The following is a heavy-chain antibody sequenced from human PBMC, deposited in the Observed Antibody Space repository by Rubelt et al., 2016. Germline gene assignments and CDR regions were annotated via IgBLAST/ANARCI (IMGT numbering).Heavy chain of an antibody. Sequence: QVQLQQWGAGLLKPSETLSLTCAVYGGSFSGYYWSWIRQPPGKGLEWIGEINHSGSTNYNPSLKGGVTISGDTSKNQFSLKLSSVTAADTAVYYCARGRVRSGWYKEGFDYWGQGTLVTVSS. CDR1: GGSFSGYY. CDR2: INHSGST. V-gene: IGHV4-34*01. D-gene: IGHD6-19*01. J-gene: IGHJ4*02. CDR3: ARGRVRSGWYKEGFDY.